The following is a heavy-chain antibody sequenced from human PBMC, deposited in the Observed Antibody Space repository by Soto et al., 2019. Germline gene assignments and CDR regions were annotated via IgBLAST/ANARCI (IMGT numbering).Heavy chain of an antibody. J-gene: IGHJ6*02. CDR3: ARDFSYDSSGYYLLRYYYYGMDV. Sequence: GASVKVSCKASGYTFTSYGISWVRQAPGQGLEWMGWISAYNGNTNYAQKLQGRVTMTTDTSTSTAYMELRSLRSDDTAVYYCARDFSYDSSGYYLLRYYYYGMDVWGQGTTVTVSS. V-gene: IGHV1-18*01. D-gene: IGHD3-22*01. CDR2: ISAYNGNT. CDR1: GYTFTSYG.